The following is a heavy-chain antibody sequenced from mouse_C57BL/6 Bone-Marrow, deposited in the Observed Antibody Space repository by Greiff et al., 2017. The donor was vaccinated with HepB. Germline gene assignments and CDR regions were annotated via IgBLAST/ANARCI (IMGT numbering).Heavy chain of an antibody. Sequence: LQESGPELVKPGASVKLSCKASGYTFTSYWMHWVKQRPGQGLEWIGMIHPNSGSTNYNEKFKSKATLTVDKSSSTAYMQLSSLTSEDSAVYYCARWTTVVAYYAMDYWGQGTSVTVSS. CDR3: ARWTTVVAYYAMDY. CDR2: IHPNSGST. J-gene: IGHJ4*01. CDR1: GYTFTSYW. D-gene: IGHD1-1*01. V-gene: IGHV1-64*01.